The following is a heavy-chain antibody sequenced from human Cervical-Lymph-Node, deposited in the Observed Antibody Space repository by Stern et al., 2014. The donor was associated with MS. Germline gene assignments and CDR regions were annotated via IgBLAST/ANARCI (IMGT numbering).Heavy chain of an antibody. J-gene: IGHJ5*02. D-gene: IGHD3-22*01. CDR2: ILYGGRS. CDR1: GGSISSSSYY. Sequence: QLQLQESGPGLVKPSETLSLTCTVSGGSISSSSYYWGWIRQPPGKGLEWIGSILYGGRSSYPPSLKSRATIPVDTSKNHFSLKRSFVTAADTAVYYCARWAYSSGWYNWFDPWGQGTLVTVSS. V-gene: IGHV4-39*01. CDR3: ARWAYSSGWYNWFDP.